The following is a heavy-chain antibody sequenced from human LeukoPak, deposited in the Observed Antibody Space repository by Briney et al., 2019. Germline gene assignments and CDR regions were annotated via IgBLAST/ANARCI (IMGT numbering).Heavy chain of an antibody. CDR2: IRYDGSNK. CDR1: GFTFSSYG. D-gene: IGHD3-10*01. Sequence: PGGSLRLSCAASGFTFSSYGMHWVRQAPGKGLEWVAFIRYDGSNKYYADSVEGRFTISRDNSKNTLYLQMNSLRAEDTAVYYCAKAGREVRGVIKLYYYGMDVWGQGTTVTVSS. V-gene: IGHV3-30*02. CDR3: AKAGREVRGVIKLYYYGMDV. J-gene: IGHJ6*02.